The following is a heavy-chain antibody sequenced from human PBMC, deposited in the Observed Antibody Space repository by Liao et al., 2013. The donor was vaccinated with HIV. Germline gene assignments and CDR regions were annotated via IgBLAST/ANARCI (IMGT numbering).Heavy chain of an antibody. CDR1: GASISGKTYY. CDR3: ARVGMTTITGYYYYIDV. Sequence: QLQVQESGPGLVKPSENLSLACTVSGASISGKTYYWGWIRQPPGKGLEWIGSIYYSGSTYYNPSLRSRVTISIDTSNNYFSLRLSSVSAADTAVYYCARVGMTTITGYYYYIDVWGERTDGHRLL. D-gene: IGHD5-24*01. V-gene: IGHV4-39*07. CDR2: IYYSGST. J-gene: IGHJ6*03.